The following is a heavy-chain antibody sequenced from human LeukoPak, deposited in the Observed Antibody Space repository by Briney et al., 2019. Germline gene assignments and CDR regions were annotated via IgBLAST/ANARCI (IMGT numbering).Heavy chain of an antibody. J-gene: IGHJ4*02. D-gene: IGHD2-21*02. CDR2: INEDGSVK. V-gene: IGHV3-7*01. Sequence: GGSLRLSCAVSGGTFSAYWMAWVRQSPGKGLEWVAEINEDGSVKYYVDSMKGRFTISRDNAKNSLYLQMNSLGAEDTAVYYCAKVPRDRDCDWGQGTLVTVSS. CDR3: AKVPRDRDCD. CDR1: GGTFSAYW.